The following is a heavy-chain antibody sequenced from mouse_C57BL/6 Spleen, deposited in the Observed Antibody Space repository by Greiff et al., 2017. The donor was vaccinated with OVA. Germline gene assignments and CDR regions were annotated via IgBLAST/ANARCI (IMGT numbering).Heavy chain of an antibody. CDR3: ARKDAYYSNCGSYYFAY. CDR1: GYTFTTYP. D-gene: IGHD2-5*01. V-gene: IGHV1-47*01. J-gene: IGHJ2*01. CDR2: FHPYNDDT. Sequence: VQLQESGAELVKPGASVTMSCKASGYTFTTYPIEWMKQNHGKSLEWIGNFHPYNDDTKYNEKFKGKATLTVEKSSSTVYFELSVLTSDDTAVYYCARKDAYYSNCGSYYFAYWGQGTTLTVSS.